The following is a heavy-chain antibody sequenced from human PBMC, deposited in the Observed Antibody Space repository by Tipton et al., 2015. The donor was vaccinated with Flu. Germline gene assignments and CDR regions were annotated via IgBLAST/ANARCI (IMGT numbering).Heavy chain of an antibody. CDR2: ISGSSNFI. Sequence: SLRLSCAASGFTFRSYSMNWVRQASGKGLEWVSSISGSSNFIYYADSVKGRFTISRDNAKNSLYLQMNSLRADDTAVYYCARDADYYDSSAYSEDYYYYYGMDVWGQGTTVTVSS. J-gene: IGHJ6*02. V-gene: IGHV3-21*01. D-gene: IGHD3-22*01. CDR1: GFTFRSYS. CDR3: ARDADYYDSSAYSEDYYYYYGMDV.